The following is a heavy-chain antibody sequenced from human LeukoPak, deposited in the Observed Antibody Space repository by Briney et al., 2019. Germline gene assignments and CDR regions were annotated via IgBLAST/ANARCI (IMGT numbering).Heavy chain of an antibody. CDR3: AKLPPSTLRSYYMDV. D-gene: IGHD2-2*01. V-gene: IGHV3-23*01. J-gene: IGHJ6*03. Sequence: GGSLRLSCAASGFTFGSYAMSWVRQAPGKGLEWVSAISGSGGSTYYADSVKGRFTISRDNSKNTLYLQMNSLRAEDTAVYYCAKLPPSTLRSYYMDVWGKGTTVTVSS. CDR2: ISGSGGST. CDR1: GFTFGSYA.